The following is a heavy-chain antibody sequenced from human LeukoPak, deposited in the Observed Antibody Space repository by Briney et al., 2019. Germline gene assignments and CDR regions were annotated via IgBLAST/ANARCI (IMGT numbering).Heavy chain of an antibody. Sequence: ASVKVSCKASGGTFSSYAISWVRQAPGQGLEWMGRIIPILGIANYAQKFQGRVTITADKSTSTAYMELSSLRSEDTAVYYCARDPGLYYYDSSGYWGQGTLVTVSS. CDR3: ARDPGLYYYDSSGY. V-gene: IGHV1-69*04. J-gene: IGHJ4*02. CDR2: IIPILGIA. D-gene: IGHD3-22*01. CDR1: GGTFSSYA.